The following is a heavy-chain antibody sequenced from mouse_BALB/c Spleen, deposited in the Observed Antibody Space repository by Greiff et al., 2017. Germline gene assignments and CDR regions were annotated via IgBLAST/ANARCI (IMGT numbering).Heavy chain of an antibody. V-gene: IGHV1S81*02. CDR1: GYTFTSYW. CDR3: ARGMIHYAMDY. Sequence: QVHVKQPGAELVKPGASVKLSCKASGYTFTSYWMHWVKQRPGQGLEWIGEINPSNGRTNYNEKFKSKATLTVDKSSSTAYMQLSSLTSEDSAVYYCARGMIHYAMDYWGQGTSVTVSS. D-gene: IGHD2-3*01. CDR2: INPSNGRT. J-gene: IGHJ4*01.